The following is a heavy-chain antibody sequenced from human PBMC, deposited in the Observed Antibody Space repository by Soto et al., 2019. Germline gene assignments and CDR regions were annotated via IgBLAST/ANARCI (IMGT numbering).Heavy chain of an antibody. CDR2: IRSKANSYAT. CDR1: GFTFSDQF. CDR3: TRRGPGATQDY. D-gene: IGHD3-10*01. Sequence: GGSLRLSCTASGFTFSDQFMDWVRQASGKGLEWVGRIRSKANSYATAYAASVKGRFTISRDDSKNTAYLQMNSLKTEDTAVYYCTRRGPGATQDYWGQGTLVTVSS. V-gene: IGHV3-73*01. J-gene: IGHJ4*02.